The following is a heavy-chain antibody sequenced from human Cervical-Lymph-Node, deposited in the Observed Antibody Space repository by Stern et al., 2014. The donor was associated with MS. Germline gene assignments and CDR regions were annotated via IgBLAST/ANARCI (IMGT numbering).Heavy chain of an antibody. Sequence: MQLVESGGGLVKPGGSLRLSCAASGFTFSDYYMSWIRQAPGKGLEWVSYISISGSTIYYAGSGKGRFTIARGNAKNALYLQMNSLRAEDPAVYYCARDLSEDYFDYWGQGTLVTVSS. CDR2: ISISGSTI. CDR3: ARDLSEDYFDY. CDR1: GFTFSDYY. V-gene: IGHV3-11*01. J-gene: IGHJ4*02. D-gene: IGHD1-26*01.